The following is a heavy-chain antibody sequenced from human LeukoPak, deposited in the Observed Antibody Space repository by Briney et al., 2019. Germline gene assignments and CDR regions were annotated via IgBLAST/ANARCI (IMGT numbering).Heavy chain of an antibody. Sequence: GGSLRLSCAASGFTFSNAWMSWVRQAPGKGLDWVGRIKSKTDGGTTDYAAPVKGRFTISRDDSKNTLYLQMNSLKTEDTAVYYCTTGAECYGSGSYYISYYYYYYIDVWGRGTTVTLSS. D-gene: IGHD3-10*01. CDR3: TTGAECYGSGSYYISYYYYYYIDV. CDR1: GFTFSNAW. J-gene: IGHJ6*03. V-gene: IGHV3-15*01. CDR2: IKSKTDGGTT.